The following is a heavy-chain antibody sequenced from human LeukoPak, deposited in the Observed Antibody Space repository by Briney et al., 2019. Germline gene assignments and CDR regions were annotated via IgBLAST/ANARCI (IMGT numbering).Heavy chain of an antibody. D-gene: IGHD1-26*01. V-gene: IGHV3-30*18. Sequence: QSGRSLRLSCAASGFTFSSYGMHWVRQAPGKGPEWVAVISYDGSNKYYADSVRGRFTISRDNPKNTLYLQMNSLRAEDTAVYYCAKGELQRYWGQGTLVTVSS. CDR2: ISYDGSNK. J-gene: IGHJ4*02. CDR3: AKGELQRY. CDR1: GFTFSSYG.